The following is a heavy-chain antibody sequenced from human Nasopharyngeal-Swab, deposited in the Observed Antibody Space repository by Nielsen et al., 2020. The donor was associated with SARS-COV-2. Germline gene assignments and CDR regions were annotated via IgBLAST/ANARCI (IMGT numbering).Heavy chain of an antibody. CDR3: ARDLSYYDSVGAFDI. V-gene: IGHV3-33*01. D-gene: IGHD3-22*01. Sequence: WIRQPPGKGLEWVAVIWYDGSNKHYADSVKGRFTIPRDNSKNTLYLQMNSLRAEDTAVYYCARDLSYYDSVGAFDIWGQGTMVTVSS. CDR2: IWYDGSNK. J-gene: IGHJ3*02.